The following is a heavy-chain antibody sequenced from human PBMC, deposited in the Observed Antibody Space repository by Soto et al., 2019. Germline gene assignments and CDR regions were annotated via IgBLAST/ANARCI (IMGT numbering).Heavy chain of an antibody. CDR3: AKTPFYGEYVKKWFDP. CDR1: GFTFSSYA. V-gene: IGHV3-23*01. J-gene: IGHJ5*02. D-gene: IGHD4-17*01. Sequence: GGSLRLSCAASGFTFSSYAMSWVRQAPGKGLEWVSAISGSGGSTYYADSVKGRFTTSRDNSKNTLYLQMNSLRAEDTAVYYCAKTPFYGEYVKKWFDPWGQGTLVTVSS. CDR2: ISGSGGST.